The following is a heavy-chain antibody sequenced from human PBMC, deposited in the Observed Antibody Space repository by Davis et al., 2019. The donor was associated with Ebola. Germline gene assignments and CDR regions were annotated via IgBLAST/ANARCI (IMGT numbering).Heavy chain of an antibody. V-gene: IGHV3-23*01. CDR1: GFTFNNYG. CDR3: AKDHRFIVAAVTGLDY. CDR2: ISGSGQST. Sequence: GGSLRLSCAASGFTFNNYGMSWVRQAPGKGLEWVSGISGSGQSTYYADSVKGRFTISRDNSKSTLYLQMNSLRGEDTAVYFCAKDHRFIVAAVTGLDYWGQGTPVTVSS. D-gene: IGHD5-12*01. J-gene: IGHJ4*02.